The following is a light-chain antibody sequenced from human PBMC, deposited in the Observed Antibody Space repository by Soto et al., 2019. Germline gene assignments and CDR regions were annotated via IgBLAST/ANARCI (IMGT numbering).Light chain of an antibody. CDR2: LHSDGSH. CDR1: SGHSSYA. V-gene: IGLV4-69*01. J-gene: IGLJ2*01. Sequence: QSVLTQSPSASASLGASVKLTCTLSSGHSSYAIAWHQQQPEKGPRYLLKLHSDGSHSKGDGIPDRFSASSSGAERYLTISSLPSEDEADYYCQTWGTGIQVFGGGTQLTVL. CDR3: QTWGTGIQV.